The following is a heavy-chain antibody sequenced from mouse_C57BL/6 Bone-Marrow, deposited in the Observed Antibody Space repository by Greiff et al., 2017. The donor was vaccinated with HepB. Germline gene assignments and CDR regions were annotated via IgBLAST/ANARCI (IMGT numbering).Heavy chain of an antibody. CDR2: IYPRSGNT. V-gene: IGHV1-81*01. CDR1: GYTFTSYG. J-gene: IGHJ3*01. CDR3: ARFSFAY. Sequence: LVESGAELARPGASVKLSCKASGYTFTSYGISWVKQRTGQGLEWIGEIYPRSGNTYYNEKFKGKATLTADKSSSTAYMELRSPTSEDSVVYFCARFSFAYWGQGTLVTVSA.